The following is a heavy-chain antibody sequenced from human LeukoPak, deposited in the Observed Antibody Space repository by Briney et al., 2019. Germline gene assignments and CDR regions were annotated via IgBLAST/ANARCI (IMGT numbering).Heavy chain of an antibody. Sequence: GGSLRLSCAASGFTFSSYGMHWVRQAPGKGLEWVAVISYDGSNKYYADSVKGRFTISRDNSKNTLYLQMNSLRAEDTAVYYCARAEDSYGYVLGLTFDYWGQGTLVTVSS. V-gene: IGHV3-30*03. CDR3: ARAEDSYGYVLGLTFDY. D-gene: IGHD5-18*01. CDR2: ISYDGSNK. CDR1: GFTFSSYG. J-gene: IGHJ4*02.